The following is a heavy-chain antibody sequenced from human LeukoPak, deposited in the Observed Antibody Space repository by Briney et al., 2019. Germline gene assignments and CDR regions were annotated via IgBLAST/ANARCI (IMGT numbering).Heavy chain of an antibody. CDR3: VGQLLRVV. Sequence: QPGGFLRLSCTASGFPFSAYWISWVRQAPGKGLEWVANIKEDGSVQDYADSVKGRFTISRDNAKNSLYLQMNSLRVDDTGVYYCVGQLLRVVWGKGTTVTVSS. CDR2: IKEDGSVQ. J-gene: IGHJ6*04. V-gene: IGHV3-7*01. CDR1: GFPFSAYW. D-gene: IGHD2-2*01.